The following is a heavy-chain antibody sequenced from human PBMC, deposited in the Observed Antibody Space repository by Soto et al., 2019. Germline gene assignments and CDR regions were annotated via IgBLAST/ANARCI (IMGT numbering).Heavy chain of an antibody. D-gene: IGHD5-12*01. CDR1: GGSISSGGYY. CDR2: IYYSGST. Sequence: LCGGSISSGGYYWSWIRQHPGKGLEWIGYIYYSGSTYYNPSLKSRVTISVDTSKNQFSLKLSSVTAADTAVYYCARGGDIVAKIFDYWGKGTLVTVAS. CDR3: ARGGDIVAKIFDY. V-gene: IGHV4-31*02. J-gene: IGHJ4*02.